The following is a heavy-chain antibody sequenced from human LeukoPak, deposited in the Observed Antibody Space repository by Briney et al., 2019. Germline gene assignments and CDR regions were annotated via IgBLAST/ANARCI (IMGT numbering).Heavy chain of an antibody. J-gene: IGHJ6*03. CDR3: VRDRLDAFYYYYMDV. CDR2: IYYSGST. Sequence: SETLSLTCTVSGGSISSYYWSWIRQPPGKGLEWIGYIYYSGSTNYNPSLKSRVTISVDTSKNQFSLKLSSVTAADTAVYYCVRDRLDAFYYYYMDVWGKGTTVTVSS. V-gene: IGHV4-59*01. CDR1: GGSISSYY. D-gene: IGHD1-1*01.